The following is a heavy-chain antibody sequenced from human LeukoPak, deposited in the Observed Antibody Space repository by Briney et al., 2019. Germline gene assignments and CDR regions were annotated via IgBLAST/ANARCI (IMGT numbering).Heavy chain of an antibody. CDR1: GFTVSSNY. D-gene: IGHD4/OR15-4a*01. Sequence: GGSLRLSCAASGFTVSSNYMSWVRQAPGKGLEWVSAISGSGGSTYYADSVKGRFTISRDNSKNTLYLQMSSLRAEDTALYYCAKDHYGGNPRTNYYYYMDVWGKGTTVTVSS. J-gene: IGHJ6*03. V-gene: IGHV3-23*01. CDR3: AKDHYGGNPRTNYYYYMDV. CDR2: ISGSGGST.